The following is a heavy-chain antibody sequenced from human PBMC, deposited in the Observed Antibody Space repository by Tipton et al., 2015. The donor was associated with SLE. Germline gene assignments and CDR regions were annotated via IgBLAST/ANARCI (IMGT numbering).Heavy chain of an antibody. CDR1: GGSISSYY. D-gene: IGHD1-26*01. J-gene: IGHJ3*02. CDR3: ARDFVGANAFDI. V-gene: IGHV4-59*01. CDR2: IYYSGST. Sequence: GLVKPSETLSLTCTVSGGSISSYYWSWVRKPPGKGLEWIGYIYYSGSTNYNPSLKSRVTISVDTSKNQFSLKLSSVTAADTAVYYCARDFVGANAFDIWGQGTMVTVSS.